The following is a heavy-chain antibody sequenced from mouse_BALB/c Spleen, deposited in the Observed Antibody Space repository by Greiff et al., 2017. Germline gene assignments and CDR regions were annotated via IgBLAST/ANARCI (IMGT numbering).Heavy chain of an antibody. Sequence: EVQLVESGGGLVQPGGSRKLSCAASGFTFSSFGMHWVRQAPEKGLEWVAYISSGSSTIYYADTVKGRFTISRDNPKNTLFLQMTSLRSEDTAMYYCARGWLPHYFDYWGQGTTLTVSS. D-gene: IGHD2-3*01. CDR3: ARGWLPHYFDY. CDR2: ISSGSSTI. CDR1: GFTFSSFG. V-gene: IGHV5-17*02. J-gene: IGHJ2*01.